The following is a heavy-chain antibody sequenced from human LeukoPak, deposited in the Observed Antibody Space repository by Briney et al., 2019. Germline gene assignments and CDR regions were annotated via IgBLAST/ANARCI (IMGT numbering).Heavy chain of an antibody. CDR2: IYYSGST. D-gene: IGHD3-9*01. Sequence: SETLSLTCTVSGGSISSHYWSWIRQPPGKGLEWIGYIYYSGSTNYNPSPKSRVTISLDTSKKQFSLKLSSVTAADTAVYYCASAILTGYYYGMDVWGQGTTVTVSS. V-gene: IGHV4-59*11. J-gene: IGHJ6*02. CDR3: ASAILTGYYYGMDV. CDR1: GGSISSHY.